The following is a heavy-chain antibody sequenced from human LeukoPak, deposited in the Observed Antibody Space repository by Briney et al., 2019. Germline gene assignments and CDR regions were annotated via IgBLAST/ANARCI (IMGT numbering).Heavy chain of an antibody. D-gene: IGHD6-13*01. CDR1: GYTFTVYY. J-gene: IGHJ4*02. CDR2: VNPNSGGT. Sequence: ASVKVSCKASGYTFTVYYMHWVRQAPGQPLEWRGWVNPNSGGTNYAQKFQGRVTMTRDTSISTVYMELSRLRADDAAVYYCARMYSGRWYGNYFDYWGEGTLVTVSS. CDR3: ARMYSGRWYGNYFDY. V-gene: IGHV1-2*02.